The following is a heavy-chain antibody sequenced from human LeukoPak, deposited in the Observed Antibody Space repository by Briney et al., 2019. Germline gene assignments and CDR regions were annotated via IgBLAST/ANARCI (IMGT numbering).Heavy chain of an antibody. CDR2: ISYDGSNK. D-gene: IGHD6-19*01. V-gene: IGHV3-30*18. J-gene: IGHJ6*02. CDR3: AKDISDSSGWFYYYGMDV. CDR1: GFTFSSYG. Sequence: QSGGSLRLSCAASGFTFSSYGMHWVRQAPGKGLEWVAVISYDGSNKYYADSVKGRFTISRDNSKNTLYLQMNSLRAEDTAVYYCAKDISDSSGWFYYYGMDVWGQGTTATVSS.